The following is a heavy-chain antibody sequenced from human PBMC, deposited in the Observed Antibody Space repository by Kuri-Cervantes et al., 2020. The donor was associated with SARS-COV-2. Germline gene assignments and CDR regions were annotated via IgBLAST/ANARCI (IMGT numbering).Heavy chain of an antibody. V-gene: IGHV3-74*01. CDR2: VNIDGSGT. CDR3: ARDTPYCSSNTCSDF. Sequence: GESLKISCAASGFIFRSHWVHWVRQVPGKGLVWVSRVNIDGSGTSYADSVKGRFTISRDNAKNSLYLHMNSLRAEDTAVYFCARDTPYCSSNTCSDFWGQGTLVTVSS. CDR1: GFIFRSHW. J-gene: IGHJ4*02. D-gene: IGHD2-2*01.